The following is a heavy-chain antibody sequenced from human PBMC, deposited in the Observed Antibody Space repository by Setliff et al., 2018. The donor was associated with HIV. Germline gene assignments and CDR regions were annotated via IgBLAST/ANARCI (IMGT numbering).Heavy chain of an antibody. Sequence: GASVKVSCKASGGTFSSYAISWVRQAPGQGLEWMGGIIPIFGTPKYAQKFQGRVTITADESTSTAYMELSGLTSEDTAVYYCARDYWKVPDHWGQGTLVTVSS. V-gene: IGHV1-69*13. D-gene: IGHD1-1*01. CDR3: ARDYWKVPDH. J-gene: IGHJ4*02. CDR2: IIPIFGTP. CDR1: GGTFSSYA.